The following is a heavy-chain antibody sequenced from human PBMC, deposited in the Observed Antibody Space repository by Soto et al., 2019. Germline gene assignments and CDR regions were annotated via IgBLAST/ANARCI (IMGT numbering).Heavy chain of an antibody. CDR1: GFTFSSYW. CDR3: ARALYGDYTVFDY. Sequence: GGSLRLSCAASGFTFSSYWLSWVRQAPGEGLEWVADIKQDGSEKYYVDSVKGRFTISRDNAKSSLYLQMNSLRAEDTAVYYCARALYGDYTVFDYWGQGTLVTVS. D-gene: IGHD4-17*01. J-gene: IGHJ4*02. V-gene: IGHV3-7*01. CDR2: IKQDGSEK.